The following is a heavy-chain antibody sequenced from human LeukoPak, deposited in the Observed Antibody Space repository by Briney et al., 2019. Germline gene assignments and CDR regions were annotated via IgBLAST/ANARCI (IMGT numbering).Heavy chain of an antibody. CDR2: IAYDGSNN. CDR1: GFTISSCG. V-gene: IGHV3-30*18. D-gene: IGHD6-19*01. CDR3: AKDHGYSSGWYPNCCYYYGMDV. J-gene: IGHJ6*02. Sequence: WETLTLTCTVSGFTISSCGNHWVRQPPPPGLEEVAVIAYDGSNNYYADSVKGRFTISRDNSKNTLYQQMNSLRAEDTAVYYCAKDHGYSSGWYPNCCYYYGMDVWGQGTTVSVSS.